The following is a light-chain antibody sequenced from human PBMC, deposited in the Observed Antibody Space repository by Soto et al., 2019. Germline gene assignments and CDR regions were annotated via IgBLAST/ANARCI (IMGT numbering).Light chain of an antibody. J-gene: IGLJ1*01. V-gene: IGLV1-51*01. Sequence: QSVLTQPPSVSAAPGQRVTISCSGSSSNIGGNSVSWYQQLPGTAPKLLIYYDDKRPSGIPDRFSGSKSGTSATLGITGFQTGDEADYYCGSWDSSLSAYVFGTGTKV. CDR2: YDD. CDR3: GSWDSSLSAYV. CDR1: SSNIGGNS.